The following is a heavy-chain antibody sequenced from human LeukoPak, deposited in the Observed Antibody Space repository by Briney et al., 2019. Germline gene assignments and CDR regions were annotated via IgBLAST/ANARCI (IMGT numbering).Heavy chain of an antibody. Sequence: GGSLRLSCAASGFTFSSYGMHWVRQAPGKGLEWVAVISYDGSNKYYADSVKGRFTISRDNSKNTLYLQMNSLRAEDTAVYYCAKTYSSGWEPGYWGQGTLVTVSS. CDR3: AKTYSSGWEPGY. V-gene: IGHV3-30*18. D-gene: IGHD6-19*01. CDR2: ISYDGSNK. CDR1: GFTFSSYG. J-gene: IGHJ4*02.